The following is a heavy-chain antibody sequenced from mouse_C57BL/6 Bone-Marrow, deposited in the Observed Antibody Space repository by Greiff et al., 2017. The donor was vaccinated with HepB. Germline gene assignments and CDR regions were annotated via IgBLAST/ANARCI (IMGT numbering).Heavy chain of an antibody. Sequence: DVKLQESGPALVKPSQTVSLTCTVTGYSITNGNHWWNWIRQVSGSKLEWIGYISSSGSTDSNPSLKSRISITRHTSKNQLFLQLNSVTTEDIATYYWARCYYGSSYDWYFDVWGTGTTVTVSS. CDR3: ARCYYGSSYDWYFDV. CDR1: GYSITNGNHW. J-gene: IGHJ1*03. D-gene: IGHD1-1*01. CDR2: ISSSGST. V-gene: IGHV3-4*01.